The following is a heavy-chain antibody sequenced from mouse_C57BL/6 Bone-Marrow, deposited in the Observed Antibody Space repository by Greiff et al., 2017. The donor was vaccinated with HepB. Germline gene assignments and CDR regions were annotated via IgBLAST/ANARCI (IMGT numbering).Heavy chain of an antibody. J-gene: IGHJ3*01. CDR2: ISSGGSYT. Sequence: EVQRVESGGDLVKPGGSLKLSCAASGFTFSSYGMSWVRQTPDKRLEWVATISSGGSYTYYPDSVKERFTISRDNAKNTLYLQMSSLKSEDTAMYYCARPNITTVVSYWGQGTLVTVSA. CDR3: ARPNITTVVSY. D-gene: IGHD1-1*01. V-gene: IGHV5-6*01. CDR1: GFTFSSYG.